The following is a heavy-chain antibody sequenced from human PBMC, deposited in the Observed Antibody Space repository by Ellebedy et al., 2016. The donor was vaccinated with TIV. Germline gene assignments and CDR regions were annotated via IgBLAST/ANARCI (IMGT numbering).Heavy chain of an antibody. V-gene: IGHV1-69*04. CDR3: ATDVYGGNFVY. Sequence: SVKVSCXASGGTFSSYAISWVRQAPGQGLEWMGRIIPILGIANYAQKFQGRVTITADKSTSTAYMELSSLRSEDTAVYYCATDVYGGNFVYWGQGTLVTVSS. J-gene: IGHJ4*02. CDR1: GGTFSSYA. CDR2: IIPILGIA. D-gene: IGHD4-23*01.